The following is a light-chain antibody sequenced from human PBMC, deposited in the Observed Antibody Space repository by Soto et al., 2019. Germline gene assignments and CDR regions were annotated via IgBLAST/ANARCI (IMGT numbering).Light chain of an antibody. Sequence: SYELTQPPSVSVSPGQTARITCSGDALPKQYAYWYQQKPGQAPVLVIYKDSERPSGIPERFSGSSSGTTVTLTISGVQAEEEADYYCPSADSSGTYVVFGGGPKLTV. CDR2: KDS. CDR3: PSADSSGTYVV. V-gene: IGLV3-25*02. J-gene: IGLJ2*01. CDR1: ALPKQY.